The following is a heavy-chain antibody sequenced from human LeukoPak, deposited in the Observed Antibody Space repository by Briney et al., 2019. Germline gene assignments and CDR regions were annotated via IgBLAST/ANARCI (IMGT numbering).Heavy chain of an antibody. CDR3: AAKVTTRWYFDL. CDR1: GDSISSHY. V-gene: IGHV4-59*11. CDR2: VYHTGST. Sequence: SETLSLTCNVCGDSISSHYWSWIRQPPGKGLKWIGFVYHTGSTNYNPSLKSRVTISVDTSKNQFSLKMRSVTAADTAVYYCAAKVTTRWYFDLWGRGTLVTVSS. D-gene: IGHD4-17*01. J-gene: IGHJ2*01.